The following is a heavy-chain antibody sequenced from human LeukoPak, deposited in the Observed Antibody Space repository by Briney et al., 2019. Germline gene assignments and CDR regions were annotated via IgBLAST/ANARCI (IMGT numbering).Heavy chain of an antibody. CDR1: GFTFSSYG. CDR3: AKDRPAAADY. D-gene: IGHD6-13*01. Sequence: PGGSLRLSCAASGFTFSSYGMDWVRQAPGKGLEWVAFIRYDGSNKYYADSVKGRFTISRDNSKNTLYLQMNSLRAEDTAVYYCAKDRPAAADYWGQGTLVTVSS. V-gene: IGHV3-30*02. CDR2: IRYDGSNK. J-gene: IGHJ4*02.